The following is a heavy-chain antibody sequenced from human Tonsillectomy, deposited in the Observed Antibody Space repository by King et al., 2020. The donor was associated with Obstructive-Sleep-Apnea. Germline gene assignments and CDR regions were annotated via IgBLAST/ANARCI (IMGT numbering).Heavy chain of an antibody. V-gene: IGHV3-74*01. D-gene: IGHD4-17*01. CDR3: AREGLRTDAFDI. CDR1: GFTFSNHW. Sequence: VQLVESGGGLVQPGGSLRLSCGASGFTFSNHWMHWVRQAPGKGLVWVSRIHSDGSSRSYADSVQGRFIISRDNAKNTLYLQMNSLRAEDTAVYYCAREGLRTDAFDIWGQGTMVTVSS. J-gene: IGHJ3*02. CDR2: IHSDGSSR.